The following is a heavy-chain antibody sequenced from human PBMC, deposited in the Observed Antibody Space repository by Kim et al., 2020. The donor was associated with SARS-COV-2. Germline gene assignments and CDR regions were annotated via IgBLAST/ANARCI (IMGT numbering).Heavy chain of an antibody. V-gene: IGHV3-15*01. D-gene: IGHD3-3*01. Sequence: GGSLRLSCAASGFTFSNAWMSWVRQAPGKGLEWVGRIKSKTDGGTTDYAAPVKGRFTISRDDSKNTLYMQMNSLKTEDTAVYYCTTDYNYLRFLEWLTPRSAFDIWGQGTMVTVSS. CDR2: IKSKTDGGTT. CDR3: TTDYNYLRFLEWLTPRSAFDI. CDR1: GFTFSNAW. J-gene: IGHJ3*02.